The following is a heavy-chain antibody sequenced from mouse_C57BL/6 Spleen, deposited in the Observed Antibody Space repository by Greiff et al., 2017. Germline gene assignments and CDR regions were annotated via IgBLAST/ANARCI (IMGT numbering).Heavy chain of an antibody. J-gene: IGHJ2*01. CDR1: GFNIKDYY. D-gene: IGHD1-1*01. CDR3: TTPLVYGSSYGFDY. Sequence: EVQLQQSGAELVRPGASVKLSCTASGFNIKDYYMHWVKQRPEQGLEWIGRIDPEDGDTEYAPKFQGKATMTADTSSNTAYLQLSSLTSEDTAVYYCTTPLVYGSSYGFDYWGQGTTLTVSS. CDR2: IDPEDGDT. V-gene: IGHV14-1*01.